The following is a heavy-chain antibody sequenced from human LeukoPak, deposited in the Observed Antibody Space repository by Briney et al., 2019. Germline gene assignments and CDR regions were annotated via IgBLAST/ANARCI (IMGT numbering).Heavy chain of an antibody. Sequence: PGGSLRLSCAASGFTFSSYGMHWVRQAPGKGLEWVAVISYDGCNKYYADSVKGRFTISRDNSKNTLYLQMNSLRAEDTAVYYCAKDGGGYCTNGVCFRYYYYYMDVWGKGTTVTVSS. D-gene: IGHD2-8*01. CDR1: GFTFSSYG. J-gene: IGHJ6*03. V-gene: IGHV3-30*18. CDR3: AKDGGGYCTNGVCFRYYYYYMDV. CDR2: ISYDGCNK.